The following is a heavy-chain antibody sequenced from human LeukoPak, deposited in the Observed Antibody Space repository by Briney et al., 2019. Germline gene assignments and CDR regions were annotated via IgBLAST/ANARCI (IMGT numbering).Heavy chain of an antibody. Sequence: PGGSLRLSCAASGFTFSSYAMSWVRQAPGKGLEWVSAVSGGGGSTYYADSVKGRFTISRDNSKNTLYLQMNSLRAEDTAVYYXAKXXXXXXXGYYLYWGQGTLVTX. CDR2: VSGGGGST. CDR3: AKXXXXXXXGYYLY. J-gene: IGHJ4*02. CDR1: GFTFSSYA. V-gene: IGHV3-23*01. D-gene: IGHD3-22*01.